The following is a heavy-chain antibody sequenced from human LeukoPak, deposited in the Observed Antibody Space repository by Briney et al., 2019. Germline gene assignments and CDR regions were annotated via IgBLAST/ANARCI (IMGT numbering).Heavy chain of an antibody. CDR2: INYGGST. Sequence: PSETLSLTCAVSEMSFSAYYWNWIRQSPGKGLEWIGEINYGGSTKYTPSLEGRGTILIGTSKNQFSLKLTSVTAADTAVYYCARLVTDALFAVIWRHWFDPWGQGALVTVSS. V-gene: IGHV4-34*01. D-gene: IGHD3-3*01. J-gene: IGHJ5*02. CDR3: ARLVTDALFAVIWRHWFDP. CDR1: EMSFSAYY.